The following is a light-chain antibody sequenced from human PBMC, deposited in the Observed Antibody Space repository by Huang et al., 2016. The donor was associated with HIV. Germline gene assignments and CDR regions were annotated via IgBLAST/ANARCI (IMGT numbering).Light chain of an antibody. CDR3: QQYGNSPYT. CDR1: QSVSSSF. Sequence: EIVLTQSPGTLSLFPGEGATLSCRASQSVSSSFLGWYQQKSGQAPRRLIDGASSRATGIPDRFSGSGSGTDFTLTISRLEPEDFAVYYCQQYGNSPYTFGQGSKLEIK. V-gene: IGKV3-20*01. J-gene: IGKJ2*01. CDR2: GAS.